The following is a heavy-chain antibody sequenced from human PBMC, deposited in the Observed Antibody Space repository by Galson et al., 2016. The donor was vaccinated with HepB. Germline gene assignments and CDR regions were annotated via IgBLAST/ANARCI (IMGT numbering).Heavy chain of an antibody. J-gene: IGHJ4*02. CDR2: IIPGPGTT. D-gene: IGHD3-3*01. CDR1: GGSFSNYA. CDR3: LRPDYYHFWGVGDY. Sequence: SVKVSCKASGGSFSNYAISWVRQAPGQGLEWMGRIIPGPGTTNYAQKFQGRVTITADESTTTAYMELGGLRFEDTATYYCLRPDYYHFWGVGDYWGQGTLVTVSS. V-gene: IGHV1-69*11.